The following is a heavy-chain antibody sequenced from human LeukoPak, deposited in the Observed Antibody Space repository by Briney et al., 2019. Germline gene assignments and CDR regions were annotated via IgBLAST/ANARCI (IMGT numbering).Heavy chain of an antibody. J-gene: IGHJ6*03. Sequence: GASVKVSCXASGYTFTSYYMHWVRQAPGQGLEWMGIINPSGGSTSYAQKFQGRVTMTRDTSTSTVYMELSSLRSEDTAVYYCARDLDYSNYGVFYYYYMDVWGKGTTVTVSS. D-gene: IGHD4-11*01. V-gene: IGHV1-46*03. CDR2: INPSGGST. CDR3: ARDLDYSNYGVFYYYYMDV. CDR1: GYTFTSYY.